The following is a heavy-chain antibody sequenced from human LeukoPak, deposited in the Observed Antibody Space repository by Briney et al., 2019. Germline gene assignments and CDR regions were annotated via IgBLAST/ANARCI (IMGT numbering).Heavy chain of an antibody. D-gene: IGHD2-2*01. J-gene: IGHJ4*02. V-gene: IGHV4-38-2*02. CDR2: IYHSGST. CDR1: GYSISSGYY. CDR3: ARAEGYCSSTSCYYFDY. Sequence: SETLSLTRTVSGYSISSGYYWGWIRQPPGKGLEWIGSIYHSGSTYYNPSLKSRVTISVDTSKNQFSLKLSSVTAADTAVYYCARAEGYCSSTSCYYFDYWGQGTLVTVSS.